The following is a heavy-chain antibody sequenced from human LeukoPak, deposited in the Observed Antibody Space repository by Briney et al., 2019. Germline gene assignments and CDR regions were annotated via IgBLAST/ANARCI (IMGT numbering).Heavy chain of an antibody. Sequence: GGSLRLSCAASGFTFSSYAMNWVRQAPGKGLKWVAAIKQDGSEKYYVDSVKGRFTISRDNAKNSLYLQMNSLRAGDTAVYYCARGGSYSWFDSWGQGTPVTVSS. CDR1: GFTFSSYA. CDR2: IKQDGSEK. CDR3: ARGGSYSWFDS. J-gene: IGHJ5*01. V-gene: IGHV3-7*01.